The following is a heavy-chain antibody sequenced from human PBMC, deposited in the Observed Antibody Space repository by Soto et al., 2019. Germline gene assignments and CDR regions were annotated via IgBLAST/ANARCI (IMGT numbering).Heavy chain of an antibody. V-gene: IGHV1-3*01. CDR2: INPASGKT. J-gene: IGHJ4*01. CDR3: ARDLWLGESFRYYFDY. CDR1: GYTFTDYS. D-gene: IGHD3-10*01. Sequence: ASVKGSCQASGYTFTDYSLQWVRQAPGQRLEWMGWINPASGKTKYSQKFQGRVTITRDTSASTAYMELSSLTSEDTALYYCARDLWLGESFRYYFDYWAQGTLVTVSS.